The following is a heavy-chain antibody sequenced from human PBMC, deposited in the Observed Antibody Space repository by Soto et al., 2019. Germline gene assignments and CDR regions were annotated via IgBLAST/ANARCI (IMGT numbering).Heavy chain of an antibody. CDR1: GFTFSSYA. J-gene: IGHJ4*02. D-gene: IGHD6-19*01. Sequence: QVQLVESGGGVVQPGRSLRLSCAASGFTFSSYAMHWVRQAPGKGLEWVAVISYDGSNKYHADSVKGRFTISRDNSKNTLYLQMNSLRAEDTAVYYCARDQSGWFFDYWGQGTLVTVSS. CDR2: ISYDGSNK. V-gene: IGHV3-30-3*01. CDR3: ARDQSGWFFDY.